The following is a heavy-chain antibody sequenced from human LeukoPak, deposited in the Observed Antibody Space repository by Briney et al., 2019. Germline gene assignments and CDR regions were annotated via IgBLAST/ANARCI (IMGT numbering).Heavy chain of an antibody. CDR2: ISHSGGT. Sequence: PSETLSLTCIVSGYSISNNYYWGWIRQPPGGGLEWIGSISHSGGTYYNPSLKSRVTISLDTSKNHFSLRMNSVTATDTAVYYCASGQWLGWFDPWGQGTLVTVSS. CDR3: ASGQWLGWFDP. CDR1: GYSISNNYY. D-gene: IGHD6-19*01. J-gene: IGHJ5*02. V-gene: IGHV4-38-2*02.